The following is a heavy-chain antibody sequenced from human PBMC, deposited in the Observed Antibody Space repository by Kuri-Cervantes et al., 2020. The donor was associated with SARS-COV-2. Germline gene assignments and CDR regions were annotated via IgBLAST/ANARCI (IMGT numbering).Heavy chain of an antibody. V-gene: IGHV4-59*01. D-gene: IGHD1-26*01. J-gene: IGHJ4*02. CDR3: ARGIVGATGEYYFDY. CDR2: IYYSGST. CDR1: GGSISSYY. Sequence: GSLRLSCTVSGGSISSYYWSWIRQPPGKGLERIGYIYYSGSTNYNPSLKSRVTISVDTSKNQFSLKLSSVTAADTAVYYCARGIVGATGEYYFDYWGQGTLVTVSS.